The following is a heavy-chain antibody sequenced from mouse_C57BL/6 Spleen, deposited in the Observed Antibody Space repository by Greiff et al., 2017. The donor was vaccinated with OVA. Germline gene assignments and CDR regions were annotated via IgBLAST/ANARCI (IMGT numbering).Heavy chain of an antibody. CDR1: GYSITSGYY. Sequence: ESGPGLVKPSQSLSLTCSVTGYSITSGYYWNWIRQFPGNKLEWMGYISYDGSNNYNPSLKNRISITRDTSKNQFFLKLNSVTTEDTATYYCAREGYYGSSYWDYWGQGTTLTVSS. CDR3: AREGYYGSSYWDY. V-gene: IGHV3-6*01. J-gene: IGHJ2*01. CDR2: ISYDGSN. D-gene: IGHD1-1*01.